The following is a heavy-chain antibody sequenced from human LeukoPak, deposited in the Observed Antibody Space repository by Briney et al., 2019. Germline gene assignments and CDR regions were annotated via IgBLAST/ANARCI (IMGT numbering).Heavy chain of an antibody. V-gene: IGHV4-34*01. CDR3: ARGGYYGWGTAFGFAP. J-gene: IGHJ5*02. Sequence: PSETLSLTCAVYGGSFSGYYWSWIRQPPGKGLEWIGEINHSGSTNYNPSLKSRVTISVDTSKNQFSLKLTSVTAADTAVYFCARGGYYGWGTAFGFAPGAKETLVTVPS. CDR1: GGSFSGYY. CDR2: INHSGST. D-gene: IGHD3-10*01.